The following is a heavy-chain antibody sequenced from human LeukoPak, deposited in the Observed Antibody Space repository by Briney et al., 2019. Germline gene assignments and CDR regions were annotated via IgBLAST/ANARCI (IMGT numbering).Heavy chain of an antibody. CDR2: ISSTSSNI. J-gene: IGHJ6*03. CDR1: GFIFDDYG. D-gene: IGHD3-3*01. Sequence: GGSLRLSCAASGFIFDDYGMSWVRQAPGKGLEWVSYISSTSSNIYYADSVKGRFTISRDNAKNSLYLQMNSLRAEDTAVYYCAKPPITIFGVIHYYYMDVWGKGTTVTVSS. CDR3: AKPPITIFGVIHYYYMDV. V-gene: IGHV3-48*01.